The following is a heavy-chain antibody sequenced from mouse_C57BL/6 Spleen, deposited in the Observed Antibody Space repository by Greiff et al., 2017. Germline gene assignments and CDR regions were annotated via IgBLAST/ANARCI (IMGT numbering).Heavy chain of an antibody. CDR2: IHPNSGST. D-gene: IGHD1-1*02. CDR3: ARGGSYGYYAMDY. V-gene: IGHV1-64*01. J-gene: IGHJ4*01. Sequence: VQLQQPGAELVKPGASVKLSCKASGYTFTSYWMHWVKQRPGQGLEWIGMIHPNSGSTNYNEKFKSKATLTVDKSSSTAYMQLSSLTSEDSAVYYGARGGSYGYYAMDYWGQGTSVTVSS. CDR1: GYTFTSYW.